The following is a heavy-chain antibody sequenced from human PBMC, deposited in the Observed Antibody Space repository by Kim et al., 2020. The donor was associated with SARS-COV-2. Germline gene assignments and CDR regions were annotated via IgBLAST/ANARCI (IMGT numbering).Heavy chain of an antibody. CDR3: ARVGGLGGDY. CDR1: GGSISSGGYY. J-gene: IGHJ4*02. D-gene: IGHD3-10*01. CDR2: IYYSGST. Sequence: SETLSLTCTVSGGSISSGGYYWSWIRQHPGKGLEWIGYIYYSGSTYYNPSLKSRVTISVDTSKNQFSLKLSSVTAADTAVYYCARVGGLGGDYWGQGTLVTVSS. V-gene: IGHV4-31*03.